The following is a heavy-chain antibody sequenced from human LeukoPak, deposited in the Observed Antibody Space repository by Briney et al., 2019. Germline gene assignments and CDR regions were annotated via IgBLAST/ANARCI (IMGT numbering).Heavy chain of an antibody. CDR2: ISGNGDGT. Sequence: GGSLRLSCEASGLTFSSYAMSWVRQGPGKGLEWVSTISGNGDGTYYADSVTGRFSISRDNSKNTLHLQMNSLRAEDTAVYYCAKGFSFYDSSAYNLWGQGTLVTVSS. V-gene: IGHV3-23*01. D-gene: IGHD3-22*01. CDR1: GLTFSSYA. J-gene: IGHJ4*02. CDR3: AKGFSFYDSSAYNL.